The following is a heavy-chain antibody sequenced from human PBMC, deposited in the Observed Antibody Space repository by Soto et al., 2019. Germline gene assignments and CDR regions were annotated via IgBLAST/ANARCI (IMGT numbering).Heavy chain of an antibody. Sequence: VQLLESGGGLVQPGGSLRLTCVGSGFTFRNQDRRWVRQAPGKGLEWVSGISGRGGVTYYADSVKGRFTISRDNSKNTLYLQMNNLRANDTAVYYCAKDRQFRSYYESAGHYNDWGQGTLVTVSS. CDR2: ISGRGGVT. V-gene: IGHV3-23*01. CDR1: GFTFRNQD. CDR3: AKDRQFRSYYESAGHYND. J-gene: IGHJ4*02. D-gene: IGHD3-22*01.